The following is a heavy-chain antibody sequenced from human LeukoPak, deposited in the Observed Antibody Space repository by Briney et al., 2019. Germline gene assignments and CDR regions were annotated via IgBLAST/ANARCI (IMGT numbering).Heavy chain of an antibody. V-gene: IGHV4-59*12. CDR2: IYYSGST. D-gene: IGHD3-22*01. J-gene: IGHJ4*02. Sequence: SETLSLTCTVSGGSISSYYWSWIRQPRGKGLEWIGYIYYSGSTNYNRSLKSRVTISVDTSKNQFSLKLRSVTAADTAVYYCARDQGTIILGYFDYWGQGTLVTVSS. CDR1: GGSISSYY. CDR3: ARDQGTIILGYFDY.